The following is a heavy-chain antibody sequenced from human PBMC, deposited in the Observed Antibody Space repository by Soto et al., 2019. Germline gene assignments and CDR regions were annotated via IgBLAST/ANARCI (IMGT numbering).Heavy chain of an antibody. CDR2: IIPIFGTA. V-gene: IGHV1-69*12. Sequence: QVQLVQSGAEVKKPGSSVKVSCKASGGTFSSYAISWVRQAPGQGLEWMGGIIPIFGTANYAQKFQGRVTITAGESTSTAYMELSSLRSEDMAVYYCASRGNGGGAFDYWGQGALGTVSS. CDR3: ASRGNGGGAFDY. D-gene: IGHD2-8*01. CDR1: GGTFSSYA. J-gene: IGHJ4*02.